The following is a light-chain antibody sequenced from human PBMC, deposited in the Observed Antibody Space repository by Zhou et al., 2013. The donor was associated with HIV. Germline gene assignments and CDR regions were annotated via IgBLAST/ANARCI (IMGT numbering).Light chain of an antibody. Sequence: DIQMTQSPSSLSASVGDRVTITCRASQDIRNDLGWYQQKPGEAPKRLIYSASSLQSGVPSRFSGSGSGTDFILTISSLQPEDFATYYCQQSYRTPYTFGQGTKLEIK. V-gene: IGKV1-39*01. CDR1: QDIRND. CDR2: SAS. J-gene: IGKJ2*01. CDR3: QQSYRTPYT.